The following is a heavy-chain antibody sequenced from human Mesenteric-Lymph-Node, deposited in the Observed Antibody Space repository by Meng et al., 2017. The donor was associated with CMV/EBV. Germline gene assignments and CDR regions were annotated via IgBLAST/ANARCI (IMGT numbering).Heavy chain of an antibody. V-gene: IGHV3-23*01. CDR1: GFTFSSYA. D-gene: IGHD5-12*01. Sequence: ETLSLTCAASGFTFSSYAMSWVRQAPGKGLEWVSAISGSGGSTYYADSVKGRFTISRDNSKNTLYLQMNSLRAEDTAVYYCAVDSGYTYSYYAMDVWGQGTTVTVSS. CDR2: ISGSGGST. CDR3: AVDSGYTYSYYAMDV. J-gene: IGHJ6*02.